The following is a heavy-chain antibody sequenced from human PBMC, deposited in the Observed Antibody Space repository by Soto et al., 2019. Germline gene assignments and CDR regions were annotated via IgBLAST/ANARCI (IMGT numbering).Heavy chain of an antibody. CDR2: IISIFGRA. V-gene: IGHV1-69*06. Sequence: SVKVSCKASVGTFSSYAISWVRQAPGQGLGKMGGIISIFGRANYAKNYQGRVTITADKSTSKANMALSSQRTEDTAEYYCANIPAFADRAYGKDVWGQGTPVTVSS. J-gene: IGHJ6*02. CDR3: ANIPAFADRAYGKDV. D-gene: IGHD3-10*01. CDR1: VGTFSSYA.